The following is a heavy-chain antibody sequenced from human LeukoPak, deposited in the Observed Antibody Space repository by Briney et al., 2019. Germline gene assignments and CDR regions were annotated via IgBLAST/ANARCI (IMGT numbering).Heavy chain of an antibody. D-gene: IGHD2/OR15-2a*01. V-gene: IGHV1-18*01. Sequence: ASVKVSCKASGYTFTSYGITWVRQAPGQGLEWMGWISGYNGNTNNAQKFQGRVTMTTDTSTSTAYMELRSLRSDDTAAYYCARAHQFHSVSIFWGQGTLVTVSS. CDR1: GYTFTSYG. J-gene: IGHJ4*02. CDR2: ISGYNGNT. CDR3: ARAHQFHSVSIF.